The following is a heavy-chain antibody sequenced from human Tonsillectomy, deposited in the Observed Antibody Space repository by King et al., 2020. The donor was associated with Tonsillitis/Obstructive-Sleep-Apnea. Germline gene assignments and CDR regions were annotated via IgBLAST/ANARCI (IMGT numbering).Heavy chain of an antibody. J-gene: IGHJ4*02. CDR2: INSDGGNP. V-gene: IGHV3-74*01. CDR3: ARDKEYSRGNNFDC. CDR1: GFTFSSYW. Sequence: VQLVESGGGLVQPGGSLRLSCAASGFTFSSYWMHWVRQAPGEGLVWVSRINSDGGNPTYADSVKGRFTISRDNAKNTLYLQMNSLRADDTAVYYCARDKEYSRGNNFDCWGQGTLVTVSS. D-gene: IGHD6-6*01.